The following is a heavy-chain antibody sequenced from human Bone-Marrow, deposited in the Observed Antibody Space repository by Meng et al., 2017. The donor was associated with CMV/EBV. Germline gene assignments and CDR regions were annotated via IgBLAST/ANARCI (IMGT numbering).Heavy chain of an antibody. J-gene: IGHJ1*01. CDR1: GGSLSNYY. V-gene: IGHV4-34*01. Sequence: LTCAVYGGSLSNYYWNWIRQSPGKGLEWIGEINHSGSTNYNPSLKSRVTISVDTSKKQFSLMLTSMTAADTAVFFCARPTYGGFFQHWGQGTLVTVSS. D-gene: IGHD3-10*01. CDR3: ARPTYGGFFQH. CDR2: INHSGST.